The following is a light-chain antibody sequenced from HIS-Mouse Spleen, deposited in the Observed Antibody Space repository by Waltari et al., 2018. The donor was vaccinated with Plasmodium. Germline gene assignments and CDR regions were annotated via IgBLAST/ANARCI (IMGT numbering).Light chain of an antibody. CDR1: SSDVGSYNL. CDR2: EGS. J-gene: IGLJ3*02. Sequence: QSALTQPASVSGSPGQSITISCTGTSSDVGSYNLVSWYQQHPGKAPKLMSYEGSKRPSGVSNRLSGCKSGNTASLTIAGLQAEDEADYYCCSYAGSTTWVFGGGTKLTVL. V-gene: IGLV2-23*01. CDR3: CSYAGSTTWV.